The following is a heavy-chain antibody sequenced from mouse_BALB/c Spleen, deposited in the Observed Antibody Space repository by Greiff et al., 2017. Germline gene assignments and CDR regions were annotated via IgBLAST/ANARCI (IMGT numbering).Heavy chain of an antibody. CDR2: ISYSGST. CDR1: GDSITSGY. J-gene: IGHJ4*01. V-gene: IGHV3-8*02. CDR3: ARRAMYYGNYGAMDC. Sequence: EVKLVESGPSLVKPSQTLSLTCSVTGDSITSGYWNWIRKFPGNKLEYMGYISYSGSTYYNPSLKSRISITRDTSKNQYYLQLNSVTTEDTATYYCARRAMYYGNYGAMDCWGQGTSVTVSS. D-gene: IGHD2-1*01.